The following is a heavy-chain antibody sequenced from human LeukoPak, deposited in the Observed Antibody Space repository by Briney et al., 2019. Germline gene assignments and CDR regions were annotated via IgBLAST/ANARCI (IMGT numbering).Heavy chain of an antibody. CDR1: GFSFSTSS. V-gene: IGHV3-48*01. CDR2: ISSSSSAI. D-gene: IGHD1-7*01. CDR3: AKRRGLELLYYYYMDV. J-gene: IGHJ6*03. Sequence: GGSLRLSCAASGFSFSTSSMNWVRQAPGKGLEWISYISSSSSAIYYADSVKGRFTISRDNSNNTLYLQMNSLRAEDTAVYYCAKRRGLELLYYYYMDVWGKGTTVTVSS.